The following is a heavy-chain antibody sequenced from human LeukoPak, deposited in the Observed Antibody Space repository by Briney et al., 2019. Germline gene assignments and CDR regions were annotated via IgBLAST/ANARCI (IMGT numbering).Heavy chain of an antibody. CDR3: VRQEKSHGNFDY. CDR2: VGIAADT. Sequence: SGGSLRLSCAASGFTFSDHAMHWVRQALGKGLEWVSAVGIAADTFYPGSVKGRFTISRENAKNSLYLQMNSLRVEDTAVYYCVRQEKSHGNFDYWGQGTLVTVSS. J-gene: IGHJ4*02. CDR1: GFTFSDHA. V-gene: IGHV3-13*01. D-gene: IGHD1-26*01.